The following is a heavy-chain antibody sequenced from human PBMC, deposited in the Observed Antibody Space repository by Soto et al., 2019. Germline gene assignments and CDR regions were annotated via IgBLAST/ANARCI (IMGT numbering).Heavy chain of an antibody. V-gene: IGHV4-59*01. Sequence: TSETLSLTCTVPGGSISSYYWSWIRQPPGKGLEWIGYIYYSGSTNYNPSLKSRVTISVDTSKNQFSLKLSSVTAADTAVYYCARSGYYDFWSGLHNWFDPWGQGTLVTVSS. CDR3: ARSGYYDFWSGLHNWFDP. J-gene: IGHJ5*02. CDR2: IYYSGST. D-gene: IGHD3-3*01. CDR1: GGSISSYY.